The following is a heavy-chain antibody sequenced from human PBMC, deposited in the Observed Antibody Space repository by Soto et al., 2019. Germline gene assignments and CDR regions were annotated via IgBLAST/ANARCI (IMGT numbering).Heavy chain of an antibody. CDR3: ARHEGWTGPDQ. CDR2: IFHDGNT. D-gene: IGHD2-8*02. CDR1: GASIGSGGW. V-gene: IGHV4-4*02. Sequence: QVHLQESGPGLVKPSETLSLTCAVSGASIGSGGWWSWVRQPPGKGLEWIAEIFHDGNTNYSPSLKSRVTISVDKSQNQFSLNVYSVTAADTAVYYCARHEGWTGPDQWGQGTLVIVSS. J-gene: IGHJ5*02.